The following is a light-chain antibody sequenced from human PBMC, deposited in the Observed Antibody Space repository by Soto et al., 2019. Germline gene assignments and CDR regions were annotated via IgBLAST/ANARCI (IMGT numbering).Light chain of an antibody. CDR1: RSNIGTNT. Sequence: QSVLTQPPSASGTPGQRVTICCSGNRSNIGTNTVNWYQQLPGTAPKLLMYRDNQRPSGVPDRFSGSKSGSSASLAISGLQSEDAADYYCETWDHSLNSRVFGGGTKLTVL. CDR2: RDN. V-gene: IGLV1-44*01. J-gene: IGLJ2*01. CDR3: ETWDHSLNSRV.